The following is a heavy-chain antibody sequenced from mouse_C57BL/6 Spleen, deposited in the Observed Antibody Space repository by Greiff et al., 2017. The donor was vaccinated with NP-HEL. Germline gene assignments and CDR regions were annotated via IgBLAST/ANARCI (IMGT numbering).Heavy chain of an antibody. CDR3: AREEDIYYDYDGGVMDY. CDR1: GYSITSGYY. J-gene: IGHJ4*01. D-gene: IGHD2-4*01. V-gene: IGHV3-6*01. CDR2: ISYDGSN. Sequence: EVQLQESGPGLVKPSQSLSLTCSVTGYSITSGYYWNWIRQFPGNKLEWMGYISYDGSNNYNPSLKNRISITRDTSKNQFFLKLNSVTTEDTATYYCAREEDIYYDYDGGVMDYWGQGTSVTVSS.